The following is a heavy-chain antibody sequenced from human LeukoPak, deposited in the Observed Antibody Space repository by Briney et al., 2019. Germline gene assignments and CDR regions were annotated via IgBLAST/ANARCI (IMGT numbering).Heavy chain of an antibody. CDR1: GFTFSNYA. CDR3: AKERKLLPFDC. Sequence: GGSLRLSCAASGFTFSNYAMSWVRQAPGKGLECVSAISDSGDKTDYADSVRGRFTISRDNSKNTLYLQMNSLRAEDTATYYCAKERKLLPFDCWGQGTLVTVSS. D-gene: IGHD4-23*01. CDR2: ISDSGDKT. J-gene: IGHJ4*02. V-gene: IGHV3-23*01.